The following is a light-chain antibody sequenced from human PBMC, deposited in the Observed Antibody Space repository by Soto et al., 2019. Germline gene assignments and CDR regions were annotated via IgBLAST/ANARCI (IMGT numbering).Light chain of an antibody. CDR2: AAS. Sequence: DIQMTESPSSLSASVGDRVTITCRASPSISSYLNWYQQKPGKAPKLLIYAASRLQSGVPSRFSGTGSGSDFTLTISSLQPEDFATYYCQHNYSTPLTFGGGTQVEIK. V-gene: IGKV1-39*01. CDR3: QHNYSTPLT. CDR1: PSISSY. J-gene: IGKJ4*01.